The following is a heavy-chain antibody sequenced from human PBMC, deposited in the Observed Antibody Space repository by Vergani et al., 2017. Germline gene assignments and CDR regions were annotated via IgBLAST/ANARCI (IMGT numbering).Heavy chain of an antibody. J-gene: IGHJ4*02. D-gene: IGHD2-15*01. Sequence: QITLKESGPTLVKPTQPLTLTCTLFVFSLTPRGVAVGWIRRPPGKALGWVAIVFLDADMRYSPSLTNRVTITRDTSRNQAVLTMTNIDPVDTATYYCTHRPDCSVGHCDDDYWGQGTLVTVSS. CDR3: THRPDCSVGHCDDDY. CDR2: VFLDADM. V-gene: IGHV2-5*02. CDR1: VFSLTPRGVA.